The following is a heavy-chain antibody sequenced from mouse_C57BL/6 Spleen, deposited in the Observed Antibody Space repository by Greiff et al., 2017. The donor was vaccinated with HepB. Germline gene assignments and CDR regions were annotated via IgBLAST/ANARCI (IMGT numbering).Heavy chain of an antibody. V-gene: IGHV1-85*01. Sequence: QVHVKQSGPELVKPGASVKLSCKASGYTFTSYDINWVKQRPGQGLEWIGWIYPRDGSTKYNEKFKGKATLTVDTSSSTAYMELHSLTSEDSAVYFCARGYYYGSSYAHDYWYFDVWGTGTTVTVSS. J-gene: IGHJ1*03. CDR2: IYPRDGST. CDR1: GYTFTSYD. D-gene: IGHD1-1*01. CDR3: ARGYYYGSSYAHDYWYFDV.